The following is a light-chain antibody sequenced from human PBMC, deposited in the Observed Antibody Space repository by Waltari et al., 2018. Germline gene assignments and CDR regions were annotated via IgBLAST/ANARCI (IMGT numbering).Light chain of an antibody. CDR1: SGHSRTA. V-gene: IGLV4-69*01. Sequence: QLVLTQSPSASAPLGASVKLPCTLSSGHSRTAIAWHQQQAEKGPRYLMKVNSDGSHSKGDKIPDRFSGSSSGAERYLTISNLQSEDEADYYCQTGGHGTWVFGGGTKLTVL. J-gene: IGLJ3*02. CDR3: QTGGHGTWV. CDR2: VNSDGSH.